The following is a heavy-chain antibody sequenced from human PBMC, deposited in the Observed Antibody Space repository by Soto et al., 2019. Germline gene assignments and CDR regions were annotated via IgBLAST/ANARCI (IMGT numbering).Heavy chain of an antibody. Sequence: QVQLVESGGGVVQPGRSLRLSCAASGFPFTTYGMHWVREGPGKGLEWVAVISYDGSTKYYADSVKGRFTISRDNSKDTLYLQMNNLRPEDTAVFCVGGQYYFDYRGQGTLVTVSP. D-gene: IGHD3-10*01. CDR3: GGQYYFDY. CDR1: GFPFTTYG. CDR2: ISYDGSTK. J-gene: IGHJ4*02. V-gene: IGHV3-30*03.